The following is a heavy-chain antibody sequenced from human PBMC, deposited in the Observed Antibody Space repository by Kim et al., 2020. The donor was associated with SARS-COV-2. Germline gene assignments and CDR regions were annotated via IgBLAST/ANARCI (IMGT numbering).Heavy chain of an antibody. V-gene: IGHV7-4-1*02. CDR2: INTNTGNP. D-gene: IGHD3-3*01. Sequence: ASVKVSCKASGYTFTSYAMNWVRQAPGQGLEWMGWINTNTGNPTYAQGFTGRFVFSLDTSVSTAYLQISSLKAEDTAVYYCARIGVLRFLEWLPPGGYYYYGMDVWGQGTTVTVSS. J-gene: IGHJ6*02. CDR3: ARIGVLRFLEWLPPGGYYYYGMDV. CDR1: GYTFTSYA.